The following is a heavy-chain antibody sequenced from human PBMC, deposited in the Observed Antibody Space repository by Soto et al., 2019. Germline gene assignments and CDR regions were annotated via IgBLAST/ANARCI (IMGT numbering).Heavy chain of an antibody. J-gene: IGHJ3*02. CDR2: IYYSGST. D-gene: IGHD3-16*02. V-gene: IGHV4-31*03. CDR1: GGSISSGGYY. CDR3: ARGGITFGGVIDAFDI. Sequence: SETLSLTCTVSGGSISSGGYYWSWIRQHPGKGLEWIGYIYYSGSTYYNPSLKSRVTISVDTSKNQFSLKLSSVTAADTVVYFCARGGITFGGVIDAFDIWGQGTMVTVSS.